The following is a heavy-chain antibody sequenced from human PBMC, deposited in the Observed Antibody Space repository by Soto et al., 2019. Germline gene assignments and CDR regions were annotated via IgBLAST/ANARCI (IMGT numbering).Heavy chain of an antibody. V-gene: IGHV1-3*04. J-gene: IGHJ4*02. D-gene: IGHD1-7*01. CDR1: GFTFTNHA. CDR3: ARDRTTCPGLGY. Sequence: ASVKVSCKASGFTFTNHAMHWVRQAPGQGLEWMGWINTGIGNTMYSRKFQGRVTITRDTSANTAYMDLSSLRSEDTAVYYCARDRTTCPGLGYRGQRSMVTVSS. CDR2: INTGIGNT.